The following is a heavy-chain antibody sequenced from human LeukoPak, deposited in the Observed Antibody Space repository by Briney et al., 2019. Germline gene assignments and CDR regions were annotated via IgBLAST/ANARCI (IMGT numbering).Heavy chain of an antibody. V-gene: IGHV4-4*02. Sequence: SETLSLTCAVSGGSISSSNWWSWVRQPPGKGLEWIGEIYHSGSTNYNPSLKSRVTISVDKSKNQFSLKLSSVTAADTAVYYCASAIYDILTGSLVFDYWGQGTLVTVSS. CDR1: GGSISSSNW. CDR3: ASAIYDILTGSLVFDY. J-gene: IGHJ4*02. D-gene: IGHD3-9*01. CDR2: IYHSGST.